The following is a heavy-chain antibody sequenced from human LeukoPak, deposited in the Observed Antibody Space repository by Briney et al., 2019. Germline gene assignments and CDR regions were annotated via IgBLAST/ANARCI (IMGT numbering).Heavy chain of an antibody. CDR2: IYYSGST. D-gene: IGHD1/OR15-1a*01. CDR3: ARDREQRGTFFDH. Sequence: SETLSLTCTVSGGSLSTYYWSWIRQPPGKGLEWIGHIYYSGSTSCNPSLKSRVTISVDTSKSQFSLKLRSATTADTAVYFCARDREQRGTFFDHWGQGTLVSVSS. CDR1: GGSLSTYY. J-gene: IGHJ4*02. V-gene: IGHV4-59*01.